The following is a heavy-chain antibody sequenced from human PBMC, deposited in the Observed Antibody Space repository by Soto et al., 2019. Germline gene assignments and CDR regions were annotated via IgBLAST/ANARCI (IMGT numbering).Heavy chain of an antibody. CDR2: IYYSGST. J-gene: IGHJ3*02. V-gene: IGHV4-31*03. Sequence: QVQLQESGPGLVKPSQTLSLTCTVSGGSISSGGYYWSWIRQHPGKGLEWIGYIYYSGSTYYNPSLKSRVTISVDTSKNQFSLKLSSVTAADTAVYYCARDRLGNYYDSSPPFGFDIWGQGTMFTVSS. CDR1: GGSISSGGYY. CDR3: ARDRLGNYYDSSPPFGFDI. D-gene: IGHD3-22*01.